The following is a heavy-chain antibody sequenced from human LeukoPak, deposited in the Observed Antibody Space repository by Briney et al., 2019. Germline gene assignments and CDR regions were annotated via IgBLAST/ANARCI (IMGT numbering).Heavy chain of an antibody. J-gene: IGHJ5*02. CDR2: IIPIFGTA. CDR1: GGTFSSYA. V-gene: IGHV1-69*05. CDR3: ATGGGSSWQFNWFDP. D-gene: IGHD6-13*01. Sequence: SVKVSCKASGGTFSSYAISWVQQAPGQGLEWMGGIIPIFGTANYAQKFQGRVTITTDESTSTAYMELSSLRSEDTAVYYCATGGGSSWQFNWFDPWGQGTLVTVSS.